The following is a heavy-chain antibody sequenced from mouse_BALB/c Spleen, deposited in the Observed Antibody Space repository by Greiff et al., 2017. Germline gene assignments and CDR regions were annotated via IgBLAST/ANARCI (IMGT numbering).Heavy chain of an antibody. V-gene: IGHV14-3*02. Sequence: EVKLQQSGAELVKPGASVKLSCTASGFNIKDTYMHWVKQRPEQGLEWIGRIDPANGNTKYDPKFQGKATITADTSSNTAYLQLSSLTSEDTAVYYCARSKGSGYDYFDYWGQGTTLTVSS. CDR2: IDPANGNT. CDR3: ARSKGSGYDYFDY. D-gene: IGHD2-2*01. J-gene: IGHJ2*01. CDR1: GFNIKDTY.